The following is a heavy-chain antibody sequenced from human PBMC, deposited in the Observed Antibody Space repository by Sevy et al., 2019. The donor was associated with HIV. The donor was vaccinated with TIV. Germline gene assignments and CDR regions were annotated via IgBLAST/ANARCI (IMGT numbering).Heavy chain of an antibody. CDR2: ISYGGTNK. CDR3: AKDSSSQWLNYFFDY. CDR1: GFTFSNYG. V-gene: IGHV3-30*18. Sequence: GESLKISCAASGFTFSNYGIHWVRQAPGKGLEWQAAISYGGTNKYYTDSVKGRFTMSRDNSKNTLYLQMNSLRAEDTAVHYCAKDSSSQWLNYFFDYWGQGTLVTVSS. D-gene: IGHD6-19*01. J-gene: IGHJ4*02.